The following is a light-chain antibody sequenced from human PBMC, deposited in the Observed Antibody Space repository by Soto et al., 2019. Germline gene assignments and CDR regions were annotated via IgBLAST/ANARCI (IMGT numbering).Light chain of an antibody. CDR3: CSLAGRLLV. CDR1: SSDVGGYNY. CDR2: EVI. V-gene: IGLV2-11*01. Sequence: QSALTQPRSVSGSPGQSVTISCTGTSSDVGGYNYVSWYQQVPGKAPKLVIFEVIKRPSGVPGRFSGSKSGNTASLTISGLQTDDEADYYCCSLAGRLLVFGGGTKVTVL. J-gene: IGLJ2*01.